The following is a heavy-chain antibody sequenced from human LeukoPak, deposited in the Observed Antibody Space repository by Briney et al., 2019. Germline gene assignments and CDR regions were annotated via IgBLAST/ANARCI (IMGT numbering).Heavy chain of an antibody. CDR3: AREVYSMAAAQSDAFDI. CDR1: GFSLSSYW. Sequence: GGSLRLSCAPSGFSLSSYWLHWVREAPGKGLVWVSRINSDGSSTSYADSVKGRFTISRDNAKNTLYLQMNGLRAEDTAVYYCAREVYSMAAAQSDAFDIWGQGTMVTVSS. CDR2: INSDGSST. J-gene: IGHJ3*02. D-gene: IGHD2-15*01. V-gene: IGHV3-74*01.